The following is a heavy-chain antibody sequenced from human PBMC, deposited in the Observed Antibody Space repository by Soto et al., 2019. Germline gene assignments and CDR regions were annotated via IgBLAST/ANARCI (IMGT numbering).Heavy chain of an antibody. J-gene: IGHJ6*02. CDR2: IYSSGST. CDR3: ARWPLVVAATRGYYYYGMDV. Sequence: PSETLSLTCTVSGGSISSGGYYWSWIRKHPGKGLEWIGYIYSSGSTYYNPSLKSRVTISVDTSKNQFSLKLSSVTAADTAVYYCARWPLVVAATRGYYYYGMDVWGQGTTVTVSS. V-gene: IGHV4-31*03. CDR1: GGSISSGGYY. D-gene: IGHD2-15*01.